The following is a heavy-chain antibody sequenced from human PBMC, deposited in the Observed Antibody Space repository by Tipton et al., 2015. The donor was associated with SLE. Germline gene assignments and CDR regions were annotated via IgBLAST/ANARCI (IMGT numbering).Heavy chain of an antibody. J-gene: IGHJ4*02. CDR3: ARSERGYIYGWSPLYFDY. D-gene: IGHD5-18*01. CDR2: IYTSGST. V-gene: IGHV4-61*02. CDR1: GGSISSGSYY. Sequence: TLSLTCTVSGGSISSGSYYWGWIRQPAGKGLEWIGRIYTSGSTNYNPSLKSRVTISVDTSKNQFSLKLSSVTAADTAVYYCARSERGYIYGWSPLYFDYWGQGTLVTVSS.